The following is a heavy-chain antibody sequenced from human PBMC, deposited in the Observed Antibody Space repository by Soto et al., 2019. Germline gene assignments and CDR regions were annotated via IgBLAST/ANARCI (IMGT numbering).Heavy chain of an antibody. CDR2: TYYRSKWYN. CDR1: GDSVSSNSAA. CDR3: ARTLPEDQTVNNWFDP. D-gene: IGHD2-2*01. V-gene: IGHV6-1*01. J-gene: IGHJ5*02. Sequence: QSQTLSLTCAISGDSVSSNSAAWNWIRQSPSRGLEWLGRTYYRSKWYNDYAVSVKSRITINPDTSKNQFSLQLNSVTPEDTAVYYCARTLPEDQTVNNWFDPWGQGTLVTVSS.